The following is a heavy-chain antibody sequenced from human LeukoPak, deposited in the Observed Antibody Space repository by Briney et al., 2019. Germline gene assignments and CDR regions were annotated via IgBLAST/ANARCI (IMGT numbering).Heavy chain of an antibody. Sequence: ASVKVSCKXSGYTFTGYYMHWVRQAPGQGLEWMGRINPNSGGTNYAQKFQGRVTMTRDTSISTAYMELSRLRSDDTAVYYCARVGDCTNGVCYNNWFDPWGQGTLVTVSS. CDR1: GYTFTGYY. CDR3: ARVGDCTNGVCYNNWFDP. D-gene: IGHD2-8*01. J-gene: IGHJ5*02. CDR2: INPNSGGT. V-gene: IGHV1-2*06.